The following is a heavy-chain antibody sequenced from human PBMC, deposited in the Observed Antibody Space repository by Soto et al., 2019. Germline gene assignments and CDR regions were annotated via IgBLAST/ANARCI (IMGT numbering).Heavy chain of an antibody. CDR3: ARSAGWYAVHS. CDR2: VFHTGTT. CDR1: GDSVSSPYY. D-gene: IGHD6-19*01. J-gene: IGHJ4*02. Sequence: QVQLQESGPGLVKPSGTLSLTCGVSGDSVSSPYYWCWVRQPPGKGLEWIGEVFHTGTTSYNPSLRSRVTISMDKSINQFSLDLSSVTAADTAVYYCARSAGWYAVHSWGPGTLVSV. V-gene: IGHV4-4*02.